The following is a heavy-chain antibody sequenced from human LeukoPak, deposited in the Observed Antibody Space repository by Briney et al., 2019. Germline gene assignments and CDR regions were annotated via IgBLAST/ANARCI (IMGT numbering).Heavy chain of an antibody. CDR1: GFTFSSYW. V-gene: IGHV3-7*01. J-gene: IGHJ3*02. CDR3: ARASSGYYCDAFDI. D-gene: IGHD3-22*01. CDR2: IKQDGSQK. Sequence: GGSLRLSCAASGFTFSSYWMHWVRQAPGKGLEWVANIKQDGSQKYYVDSVKGRFTISRDNAKNSLYLQMNSLRTEDTAVYYCARASSGYYCDAFDIWGQGTMVTVSS.